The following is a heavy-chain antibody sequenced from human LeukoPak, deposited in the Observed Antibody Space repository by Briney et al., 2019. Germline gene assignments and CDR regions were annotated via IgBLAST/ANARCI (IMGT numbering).Heavy chain of an antibody. Sequence: SETLPLTCTVSGGSISSANFYWGWIRQPPGKGLDWIGSIYYSGSTYYNSSLKSRATISVDTSKNQFSLKLSSVTAADTAVYYCARLLLSAGWFDPWGQGTLVTVSS. D-gene: IGHD2/OR15-2a*01. V-gene: IGHV4-39*01. CDR1: GGSISSANFY. CDR3: ARLLLSAGWFDP. CDR2: IYYSGST. J-gene: IGHJ5*02.